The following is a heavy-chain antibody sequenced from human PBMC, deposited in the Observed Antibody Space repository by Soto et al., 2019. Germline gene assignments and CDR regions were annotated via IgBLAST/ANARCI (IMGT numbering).Heavy chain of an antibody. CDR2: ITSDGRGT. Sequence: PXECLRLTCAACGFSFSDYCMHWVRQAPGKGPLWVSRITSDGRGTVYADSVKGRFTISRDNAKNTLYLQINSLRVEDTGVYYCASAYGMEVWGQGTTVTVSS. J-gene: IGHJ6*02. CDR3: ASAYGMEV. V-gene: IGHV3-74*01. CDR1: GFSFSDYC. D-gene: IGHD3-16*01.